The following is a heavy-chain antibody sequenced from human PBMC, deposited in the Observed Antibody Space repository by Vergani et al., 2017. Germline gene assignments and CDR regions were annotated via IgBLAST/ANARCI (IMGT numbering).Heavy chain of an antibody. J-gene: IGHJ4*02. CDR2: ISDSGGKT. CDR3: AKGPTYCADGVCYIGXFDY. Sequence: EVQLLESGGDLAQPGGSLRLSCAASGFTFSTYAMTWVRQAPGKGLKWVSGISDSGGKTYYADSVKGRFTISRDNSKNTLDLQMNSLRAEDTAVYYCAKGPTYCADGVCYIGXFDYWGRGTLVTVSS. D-gene: IGHD2-8*01. V-gene: IGHV3-23*01. CDR1: GFTFSTYA.